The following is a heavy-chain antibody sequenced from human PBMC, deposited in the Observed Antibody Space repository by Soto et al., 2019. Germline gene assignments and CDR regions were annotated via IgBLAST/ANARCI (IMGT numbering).Heavy chain of an antibody. CDR2: ISSDGSTT. CDR3: AGGGGSLNPGFDL. CDR1: GFTFNSDA. V-gene: IGHV3-30*04. Sequence: GGSLRLSCAASGFTFNSDAMHWVRQAPGKGLEWVAVISSDGSTTYYADSVKGRFTVSRDNSRNTLYLQMNSLRTDDTAVYYGAGGGGSLNPGFDLWGQGTSVTVSS. J-gene: IGHJ4*02. D-gene: IGHD3-16*01.